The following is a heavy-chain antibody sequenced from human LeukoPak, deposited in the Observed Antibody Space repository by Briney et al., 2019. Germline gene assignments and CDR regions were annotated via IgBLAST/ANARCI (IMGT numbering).Heavy chain of an antibody. D-gene: IGHD3-22*01. CDR3: RAATKYLDYYYDY. V-gene: IGHV3-30*15. CDR1: GFTFSTYA. CDR2: ISYDGSNK. Sequence: GGSLRLSCAASGFTFSTYAVHWVRQAPGKGPEWVAAISYDGSNKYYADSVKGRFTISRDNSKDTLYLQMSSLTIEDTAVYYCRAATKYLDYYYDYWGQGTLVTVSS. J-gene: IGHJ4*02.